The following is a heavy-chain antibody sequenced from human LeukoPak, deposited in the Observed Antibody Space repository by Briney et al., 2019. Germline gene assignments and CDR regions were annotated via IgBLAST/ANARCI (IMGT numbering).Heavy chain of an antibody. D-gene: IGHD3-16*02. CDR3: AREMITFGGVIVLRPDAFDI. V-gene: IGHV3-21*01. J-gene: IGHJ3*02. CDR1: GFTFSSYS. CDR2: ISSSSSYI. Sequence: PEGSLRLSCAASGFTFSSYSMNWVRQAPGKGLEWVSSISSSSSYIYYADSVKGRFTISRDNAKNSLYLQMNSLRAEDTAVYYCAREMITFGGVIVLRPDAFDIWGQGTMVTVSS.